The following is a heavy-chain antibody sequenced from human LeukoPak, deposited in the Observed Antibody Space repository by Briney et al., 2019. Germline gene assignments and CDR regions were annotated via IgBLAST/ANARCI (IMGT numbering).Heavy chain of an antibody. J-gene: IGHJ4*02. CDR3: AKDLRLNNAYCGGDCYSAFDY. CDR2: ISGGGDSK. CDR1: GFTFSSYE. D-gene: IGHD2-21*02. V-gene: IGHV3-48*03. Sequence: GGSLRLSCAASGFTFSSYEMNWVRQAPGKGPEWVSYISGGGDSKYYADSVKGRFTISRDNAKNTLYLQMNSPRAEDTAVYYCAKDLRLNNAYCGGDCYSAFDYWGQGTLVTVSS.